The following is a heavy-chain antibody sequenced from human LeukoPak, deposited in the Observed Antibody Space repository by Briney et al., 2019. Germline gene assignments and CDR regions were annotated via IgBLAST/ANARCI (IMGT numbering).Heavy chain of an antibody. CDR3: ASPLWLVRGGWTY. D-gene: IGHD6-19*01. CDR1: GFTFSSYA. Sequence: GGSLRLSCAASGFTFSSYAMHWVRQAPGKGLEWVSSISSSSSYIYYADSVKGRFTISRDNAKNSLYLQMNSLRAEDTAVYYCASPLWLVRGGWTYWGQGTLVTVSS. J-gene: IGHJ4*02. V-gene: IGHV3-21*01. CDR2: ISSSSSYI.